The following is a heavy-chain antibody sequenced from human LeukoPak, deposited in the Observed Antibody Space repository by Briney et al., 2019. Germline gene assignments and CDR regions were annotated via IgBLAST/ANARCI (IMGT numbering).Heavy chain of an antibody. CDR2: ISGSGGST. D-gene: IGHD3-9*01. CDR1: GFTFSSYS. V-gene: IGHV3-23*01. Sequence: GGSLRLSCAASGFTFSSYSMNWVRQAPGKGLEWVSAISGSGGSTYYADSVKGRFTISRDNSKNTLYLQMNSLRAEDTAVYYCAKDLTDWSEEGWYFDLWGRGTLVTVSS. J-gene: IGHJ2*01. CDR3: AKDLTDWSEEGWYFDL.